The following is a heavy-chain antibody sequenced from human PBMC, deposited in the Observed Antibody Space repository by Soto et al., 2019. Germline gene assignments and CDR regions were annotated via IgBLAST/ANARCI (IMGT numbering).Heavy chain of an antibody. CDR3: ARDFYGGYTYGPGDY. J-gene: IGHJ4*02. D-gene: IGHD5-18*01. CDR2: IHGDGGKI. Sequence: GGSLRLSCAASGFMFSAYWMSWVRQAPGKGLEWVANIHGDGGKIYYVDSVKGRFTISRDNAKRSLYLQMNSLRAEDTAAYYCARDFYGGYTYGPGDYWGQGTLVTVSS. CDR1: GFMFSAYW. V-gene: IGHV3-7*01.